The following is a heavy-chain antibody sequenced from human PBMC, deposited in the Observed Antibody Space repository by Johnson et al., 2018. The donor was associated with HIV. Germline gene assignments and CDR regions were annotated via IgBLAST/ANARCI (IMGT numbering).Heavy chain of an antibody. D-gene: IGHD6-19*01. CDR3: AKDLRIAVAGVAFDI. Sequence: VQLVESGGGVVQPGGSLRLSCAASGFTFDDYAMHWVRQAPGKGLEWVSGISWNSGSIGYADSVKGRFTISRDNAKNSLYLQMNSLRAEDTALYYCAKDLRIAVAGVAFDIWGQGTMVTVSS. CDR2: ISWNSGSI. J-gene: IGHJ3*02. V-gene: IGHV3-9*01. CDR1: GFTFDDYA.